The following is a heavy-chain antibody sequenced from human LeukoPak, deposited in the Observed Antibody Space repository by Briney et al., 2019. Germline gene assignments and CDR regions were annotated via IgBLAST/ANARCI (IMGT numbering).Heavy chain of an antibody. J-gene: IGHJ4*02. V-gene: IGHV3-23*01. CDR3: AKSDDFWTGYYFVGFDY. CDR2: ISGSGGST. CDR1: GFTFSSYG. D-gene: IGHD3/OR15-3a*01. Sequence: GGSLRLSCAASGFTFSSYGMSWVRQAPGKGLEWVSAISGSGGSTYYADSVKGRFTISRDNSKNTLYLQMNSLRVEDTAVYYCAKSDDFWTGYYFVGFDYWGQGTLVTVSS.